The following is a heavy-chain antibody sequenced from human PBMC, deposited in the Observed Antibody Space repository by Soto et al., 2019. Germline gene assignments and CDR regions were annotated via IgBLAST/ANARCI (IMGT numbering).Heavy chain of an antibody. Sequence: QITLKESGPTLVKPTQTLTLTCTFSGFSLTTYRVGVGWIRQPPGEALEWLAVIYWDDSKTYRPSLESRLTITKYTSKTQVALTMTNMDSLDTAAYYWAHAYGGRSLYWGQGTLVTVSS. CDR2: IYWDDSK. CDR3: AHAYGGRSLY. CDR1: GFSLTTYRVG. V-gene: IGHV2-5*02. D-gene: IGHD1-26*01. J-gene: IGHJ4*02.